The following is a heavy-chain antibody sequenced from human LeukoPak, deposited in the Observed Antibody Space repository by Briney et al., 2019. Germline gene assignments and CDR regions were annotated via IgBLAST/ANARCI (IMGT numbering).Heavy chain of an antibody. Sequence: ASVKVSCKASGYTFTDYYMHWVRQPPGQGLEWMGWINPNSGGPNYAQNFQGRVTMTRDTSITTAYMELSGLRSDDTAVYYCAREYSYGYYFDSWGQGTLVTVSP. V-gene: IGHV1-2*02. D-gene: IGHD5-18*01. CDR2: INPNSGGP. CDR3: AREYSYGYYFDS. J-gene: IGHJ4*02. CDR1: GYTFTDYY.